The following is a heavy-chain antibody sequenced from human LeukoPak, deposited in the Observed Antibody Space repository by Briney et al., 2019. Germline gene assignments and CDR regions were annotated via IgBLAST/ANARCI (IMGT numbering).Heavy chain of an antibody. CDR3: ARVSPPEYSSSSAEDY. CDR1: GGSFSGYY. V-gene: IGHV4-34*01. Sequence: YPSETLSLTCAVYGGSFSGYYWSWIRQPPGKGLEWIGEINHSGSTNYNPSLKSRVTISVDTSKNQFSLKLSSVTAADTAVYYCARVSPPEYSSSSAEDYWGQGTLVTVSS. D-gene: IGHD6-6*01. J-gene: IGHJ4*02. CDR2: INHSGST.